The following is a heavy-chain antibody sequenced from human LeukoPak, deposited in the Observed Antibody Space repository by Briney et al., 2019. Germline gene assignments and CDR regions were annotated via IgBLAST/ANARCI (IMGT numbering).Heavy chain of an antibody. V-gene: IGHV3-21*01. CDR3: ARLKNYDFWSEIYYYMDV. D-gene: IGHD3-3*01. Sequence: GGSLRLSCAASGFTFSSYSMNWVRQAPGKGLELVSSISSSSSYIYYADSVKGRFTISRDNAKNSLYLQMNSLRAEDTAVYYCARLKNYDFWSEIYYYMDVWGKGTTVTVSS. J-gene: IGHJ6*03. CDR2: ISSSSSYI. CDR1: GFTFSSYS.